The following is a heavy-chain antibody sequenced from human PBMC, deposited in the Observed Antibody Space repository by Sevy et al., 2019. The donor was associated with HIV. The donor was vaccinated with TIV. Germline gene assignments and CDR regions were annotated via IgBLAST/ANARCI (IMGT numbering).Heavy chain of an antibody. J-gene: IGHJ6*02. CDR3: AKGDRTFYGLDV. CDR2: ISGSGGST. V-gene: IGHV3-23*01. Sequence: GRSLRLSCAASGFTFSTYAMSWVRQAPGKGLEWVSGISGSGGSTYYADSLKGRFTIFRDNSKNTLSLQMNSLRAEDTAVYYCAKGDRTFYGLDVWGQGTTVTVSS. CDR1: GFTFSTYA. D-gene: IGHD2-15*01.